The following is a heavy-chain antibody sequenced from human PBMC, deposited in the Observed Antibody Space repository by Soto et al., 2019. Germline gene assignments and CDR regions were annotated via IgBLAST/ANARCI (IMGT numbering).Heavy chain of an antibody. CDR2: IFTSGTT. Sequence: QVQLQESGPGLVKPSQTLSLTCSVSGASTVSHYHWTWIRQPPGKGLEWMGYIFTSGTTFYNPSLTRRLAISMDTSGNHFSLELRSVTAADTAVSYCALALGPTTVLDYWGHGTLVTVSS. CDR3: ALALGPTTVLDY. J-gene: IGHJ4*01. CDR1: GASTVSHYH. D-gene: IGHD1-26*01. V-gene: IGHV4-31*02.